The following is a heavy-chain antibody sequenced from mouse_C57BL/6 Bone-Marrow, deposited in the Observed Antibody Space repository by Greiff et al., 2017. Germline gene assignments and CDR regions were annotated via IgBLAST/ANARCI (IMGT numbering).Heavy chain of an antibody. CDR2: IHPNSGST. CDR1: GYTFTSYW. J-gene: IGHJ3*01. Sequence: QVQLQQPGAELVKPGASVKLSCKASGYTFTSYWMHWVKQRPGQGLERIGMIHPNSGSTNYNEKFKSKATLTVDKSSSTAYMQLSSLTSEDSAVYYCARFDGYYPFAYWGQGTLVTVSA. D-gene: IGHD2-3*01. V-gene: IGHV1-64*01. CDR3: ARFDGYYPFAY.